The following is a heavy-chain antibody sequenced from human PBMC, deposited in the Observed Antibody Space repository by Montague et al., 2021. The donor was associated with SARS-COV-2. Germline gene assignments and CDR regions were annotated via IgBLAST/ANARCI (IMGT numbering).Heavy chain of an antibody. CDR2: IYSGGST. D-gene: IGHD4-23*01. CDR1: GFTVSSNY. J-gene: IGHJ4*02. Sequence: SLRLSCAASGFTVSSNYMSWVRQAPGKGLEWVSVIYSGGSTYYAXSVKGRFTISRDNSKNTLYLQMNSLRAEDTAVYYCARDAGGNFPTSFGYWGQGTLVTVSS. CDR3: ARDAGGNFPTSFGY. V-gene: IGHV3-53*01.